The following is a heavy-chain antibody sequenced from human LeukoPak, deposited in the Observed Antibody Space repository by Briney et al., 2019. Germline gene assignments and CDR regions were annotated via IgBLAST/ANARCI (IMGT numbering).Heavy chain of an antibody. CDR2: IYYSGST. Sequence: SETLSLTCAVYGGSFSGYYWSWIRQPPGKGLEWIGYIYYSGSTNYNPSLKSRVTISVDTSKNQFSLKLSSVTAADTAVYYCARSYGDYVVSFRDAFDIWGQGTMVTVSS. D-gene: IGHD4-17*01. CDR1: GGSFSGYY. J-gene: IGHJ3*02. V-gene: IGHV4-59*01. CDR3: ARSYGDYVVSFRDAFDI.